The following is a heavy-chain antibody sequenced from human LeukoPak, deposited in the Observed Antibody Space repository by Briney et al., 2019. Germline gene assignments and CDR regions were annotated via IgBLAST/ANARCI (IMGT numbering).Heavy chain of an antibody. CDR1: GFTFSTYS. D-gene: IGHD3-22*01. V-gene: IGHV3-48*01. CDR3: ARDLQITMIVEQSVFDY. J-gene: IGHJ4*02. Sequence: GGSLRLSCAASGFTFSTYSMNWVRQAPGKGQEWVSYISSSTSTIYYADSVKGRFTISRNNAKNSLYLQMNSLRAEDTAVYYCARDLQITMIVEQSVFDYWGQGTLVTVSS. CDR2: ISSSTSTI.